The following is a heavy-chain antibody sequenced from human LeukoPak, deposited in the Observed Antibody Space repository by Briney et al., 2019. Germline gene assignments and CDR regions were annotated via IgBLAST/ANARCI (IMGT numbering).Heavy chain of an antibody. J-gene: IGHJ4*02. CDR1: GFTFTSYA. CDR3: AREPDCSGGTCYLRSFDY. CDR2: ITGSGGDT. V-gene: IGHV3-23*01. D-gene: IGHD2-15*01. Sequence: GGSLRLSCAASGFTFTSYALSWVRQAPGKGLDWVSAITGSGGDTYYADSVKGRFTISRDNAKNSLYLRMNSLRAEDTAVYFCAREPDCSGGTCYLRSFDYWGQGTLVTVSS.